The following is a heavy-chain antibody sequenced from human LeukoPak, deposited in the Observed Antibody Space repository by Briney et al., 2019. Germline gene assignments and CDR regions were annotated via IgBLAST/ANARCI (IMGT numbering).Heavy chain of an antibody. D-gene: IGHD5-18*01. Sequence: PGRSLRLSCAASGFTFSSYSMNWVRQAPGKGLEWVSSISSSSSYIYYADSVKGRFTISRDNAKNSLYLQMNSLRAEDTAVYYCARDLSRFQGVTISPIDYWGQGTLVTVSS. V-gene: IGHV3-21*01. CDR2: ISSSSSYI. CDR1: GFTFSSYS. CDR3: ARDLSRFQGVTISPIDY. J-gene: IGHJ4*02.